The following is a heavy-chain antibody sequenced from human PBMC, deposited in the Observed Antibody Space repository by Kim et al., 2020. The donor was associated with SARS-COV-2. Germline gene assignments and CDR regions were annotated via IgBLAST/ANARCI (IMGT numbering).Heavy chain of an antibody. D-gene: IGHD1-26*01. CDR2: ITSGDTA. Sequence: GGSLRLSCSASEFTFSSYGMRWVRQAPEKGLEWVSTITSGDTAYYADSVKGRFTISRDNSKNTLFLQMTNLRAEDTALYYCAKEGSGSDYSLDYWGQGTLVTVSS. CDR1: EFTFSSYG. CDR3: AKEGSGSDYSLDY. V-gene: IGHV3-23*01. J-gene: IGHJ4*02.